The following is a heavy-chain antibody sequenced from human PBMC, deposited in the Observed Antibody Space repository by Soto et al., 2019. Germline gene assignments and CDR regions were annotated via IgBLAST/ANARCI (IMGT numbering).Heavy chain of an antibody. CDR2: IYYSGST. CDR1: GGSISSSSYY. V-gene: IGHV4-39*07. Sequence: SETLSLTCTVSGGSISSSSYYWGWIRQPPGKGLEWIGSIYYSGSTYYNPSLKSRVTISVDTSKNQFSLKLSSVTAADTAVYYCATIGYFQGAGMDVWGQGTTVTVSS. CDR3: ATIGYFQGAGMDV. D-gene: IGHD3-22*01. J-gene: IGHJ6*02.